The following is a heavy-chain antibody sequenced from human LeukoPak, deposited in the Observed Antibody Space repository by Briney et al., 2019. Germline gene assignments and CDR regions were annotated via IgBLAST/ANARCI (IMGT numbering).Heavy chain of an antibody. Sequence: GGSLRLSCEASGFTFSTYWMHWVRQAPGKGLVWVSRINSDGSGTSDADFVKGRFTISRDNSKNTLYLQMNSLRAEDTAMYYCARDRLTNDAFDIWGQGTMVTVSS. CDR3: ARDRLTNDAFDI. J-gene: IGHJ3*02. CDR2: INSDGSGT. D-gene: IGHD2-8*01. V-gene: IGHV3-74*01. CDR1: GFTFSTYW.